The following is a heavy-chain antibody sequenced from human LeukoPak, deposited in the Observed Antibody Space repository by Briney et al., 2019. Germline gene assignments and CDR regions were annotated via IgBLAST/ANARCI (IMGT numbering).Heavy chain of an antibody. CDR2: IYHSGST. CDR3: ARGGYSGYEKLDP. D-gene: IGHD5-12*01. Sequence: SQTLSLTCAVSGGSISSGGYSWSWIRQPPGKGLEWIGYIYHSGSTYYNPSLKSRVTISVDRSKNQFSLKLSSVTAADTAVYYCARGGYSGYEKLDPWGQGTLVTVSS. J-gene: IGHJ5*02. V-gene: IGHV4-30-2*01. CDR1: GGSISSGGYS.